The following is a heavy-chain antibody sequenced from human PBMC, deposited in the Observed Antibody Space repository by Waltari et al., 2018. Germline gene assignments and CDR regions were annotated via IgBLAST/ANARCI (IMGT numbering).Heavy chain of an antibody. J-gene: IGHJ5*02. D-gene: IGHD6-6*01. V-gene: IGHV3-7*01. CDR1: GFTFSSDW. CDR3: ARGGGIAARYANWFDP. Sequence: EVQLVESGGGLVQPGGSLRLSCAASGFTFSSDWLSWVRQTQGKGLEWVANIKQDGSEKYYVDSVKVRFTISRDNAKNSLYLQMNSLRAEDTAVYYCARGGGIAARYANWFDPWGQGTLVTVSS. CDR2: IKQDGSEK.